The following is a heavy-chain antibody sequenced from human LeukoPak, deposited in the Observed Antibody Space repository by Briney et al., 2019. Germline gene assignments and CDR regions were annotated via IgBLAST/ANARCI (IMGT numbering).Heavy chain of an antibody. CDR2: ICHSGST. CDR1: GGSISSSNW. D-gene: IGHD2-2*01. J-gene: IGHJ5*02. V-gene: IGHV4-4*02. CDR3: AREKGCCSSTSCYPTRWFDP. Sequence: SGTLSLTCAVSGGSISSSNWWSWVRQPPGKGLEWIGEICHSGSTNYNPSLKSRVTISVDKSKNQFSLKLSSVTAADTAVYYCAREKGCCSSTSCYPTRWFDPWGQGTLVTVSS.